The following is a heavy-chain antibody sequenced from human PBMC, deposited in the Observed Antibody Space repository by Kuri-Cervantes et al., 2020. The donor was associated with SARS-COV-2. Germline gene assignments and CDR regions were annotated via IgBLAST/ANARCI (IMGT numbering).Heavy chain of an antibody. CDR2: INPDGSYT. V-gene: IGHV3-74*01. CDR3: VRDGEHWNFDY. CDR1: GFTFSGHW. Sequence: GESLEISCAASGFTFSGHWIHWVRQAPGKGLVWVSRINPDGSYTNNADSVRGRFTLSRDNAKNMLFLQMNSLRAEDTAVYYCVRDGEHWNFDYWGQGTLVTVSS. D-gene: IGHD1-1*01. J-gene: IGHJ4*02.